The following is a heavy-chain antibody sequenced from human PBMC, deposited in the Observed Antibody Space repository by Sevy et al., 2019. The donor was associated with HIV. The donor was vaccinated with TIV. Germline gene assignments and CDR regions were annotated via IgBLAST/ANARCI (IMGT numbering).Heavy chain of an antibody. V-gene: IGHV3-49*04. CDR3: TRWKAAQSIFDY. CDR1: GFTFGDYC. J-gene: IGHJ4*02. CDR2: LKSDVYGGTV. Sequence: GGSLRLSCTASGFTFGDYCMSRVRQAPRKGLEWVAFLKSDVYGGTVDHAASVRGRFVISRDDSKTIAYLQMNDPKTEDTGVYYCTRWKAAQSIFDYWGQGALVTVSS. D-gene: IGHD6-13*01.